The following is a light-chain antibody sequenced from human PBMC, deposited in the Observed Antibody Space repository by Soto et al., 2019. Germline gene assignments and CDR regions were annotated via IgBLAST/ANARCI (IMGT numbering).Light chain of an antibody. V-gene: IGKV1-6*01. Sequence: QWSLSPSSQSAVVGERVPITGWASQGISSYLAWYQKKPGKAPKLLIYAASSFQRGVPARFIGLGSGTTCTLALRSLQPWEFATQFCEQDCISPRTVSQGTKVDIK. CDR3: EQDCISPRT. J-gene: IGKJ1*01. CDR2: AAS. CDR1: QGISSY.